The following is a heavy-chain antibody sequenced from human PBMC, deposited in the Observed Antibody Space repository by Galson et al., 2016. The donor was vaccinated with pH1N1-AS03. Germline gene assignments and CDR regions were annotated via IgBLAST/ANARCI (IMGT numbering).Heavy chain of an antibody. CDR3: ARDLGWYRGDL. D-gene: IGHD6-19*01. V-gene: IGHV3-53*01. J-gene: IGHJ5*02. Sequence: SLRLSCAASGLTVSTNYMSWVRQAPGKGLEWVSTIYSGGTTYYAVSVKGRFTISRDNARNSLYLQMNSLRVDDTAVYYCARDLGWYRGDLWGQGTLVTVSS. CDR1: GLTVSTNY. CDR2: IYSGGTT.